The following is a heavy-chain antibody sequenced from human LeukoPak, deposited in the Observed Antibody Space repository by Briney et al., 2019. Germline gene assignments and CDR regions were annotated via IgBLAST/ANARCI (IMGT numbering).Heavy chain of an antibody. J-gene: IGHJ3*02. CDR1: GYTFTNYG. Sequence: ASVKVSCKASGYTFTNYGISWVRQAPGQGLEWMGWISGYNGNTYYEQKFQGRITMTTDTSTSTSYMELRSLRSDDTAVYYCAREPPVGGSYGGYDAFDIWGQGTMVTVSS. V-gene: IGHV1-18*01. CDR3: AREPPVGGSYGGYDAFDI. D-gene: IGHD1-26*01. CDR2: ISGYNGNT.